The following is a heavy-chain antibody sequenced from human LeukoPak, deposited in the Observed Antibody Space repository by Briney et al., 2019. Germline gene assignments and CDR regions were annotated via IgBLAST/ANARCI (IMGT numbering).Heavy chain of an antibody. CDR1: GGTSSSYA. J-gene: IGHJ4*02. D-gene: IGHD2-21*02. CDR2: IIPILGIA. Sequence: SVKVSCKASGGTSSSYAISWVRQAPGQGLEWMGRIIPILGIANYAQKFQGRVTITADKSTSTAYMELSSLRSEDTAVYYCARTRPRTTYCGGDCYGGYFDYWGQGTLVTVSS. V-gene: IGHV1-69*04. CDR3: ARTRPRTTYCGGDCYGGYFDY.